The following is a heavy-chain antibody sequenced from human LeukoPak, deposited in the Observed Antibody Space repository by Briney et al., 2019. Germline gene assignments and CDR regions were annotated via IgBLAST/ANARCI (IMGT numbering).Heavy chain of an antibody. J-gene: IGHJ6*02. CDR1: GFTFSSYG. CDR2: IWYDGSNK. CDR3: ARDKSRPAVAGNYYYGMDV. Sequence: GGSLRLSCAASGFTFSSYGMHWVRQAPGKGLEWAAVIWYDGSNKYYADSVKGRFTISRDNSKNTLYLQMNSLRAEDTAVYYCARDKSRPAVAGNYYYGMDVWGQGTTVTVSS. V-gene: IGHV3-33*01. D-gene: IGHD6-19*01.